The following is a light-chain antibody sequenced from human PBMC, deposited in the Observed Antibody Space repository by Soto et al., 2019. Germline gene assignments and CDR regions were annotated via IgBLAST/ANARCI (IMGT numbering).Light chain of an antibody. J-gene: IGKJ5*01. CDR1: QSVRSSY. CDR3: QQYGSSSIT. CDR2: GAS. Sequence: EIVLTQSPGTQSLSPGERATLSCRASQSVRSSYLAWYQQKPGQAPRLLIYGASTRATGIPDRFSGSGSGTDFTLTISRLEPEDFAVYYCQQYGSSSITFGQGTRLEIK. V-gene: IGKV3-20*01.